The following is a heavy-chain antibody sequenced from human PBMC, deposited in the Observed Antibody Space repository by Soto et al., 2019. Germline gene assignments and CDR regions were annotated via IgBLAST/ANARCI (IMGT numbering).Heavy chain of an antibody. D-gene: IGHD3-9*01. Sequence: QVQLVESGGGVVQPGRALRLSCAASGFVFSDYGIHWVRQAPGKGLEWVALISYHGRNKYYTDSVKGRFTISRDNSKNTLYLEMNLLRAEDTAVYYCARDARQRLANWFDPWGQGTLVTVSS. V-gene: IGHV3-30*03. J-gene: IGHJ5*02. CDR2: ISYHGRNK. CDR1: GFVFSDYG. CDR3: ARDARQRLANWFDP.